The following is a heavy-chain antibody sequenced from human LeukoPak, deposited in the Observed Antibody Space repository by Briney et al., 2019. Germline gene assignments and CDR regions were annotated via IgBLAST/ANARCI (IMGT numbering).Heavy chain of an antibody. CDR2: IYYSGST. CDR1: GGSISSYY. D-gene: IGHD6-19*01. V-gene: IGHV4-59*08. Sequence: PSETLSLTCTVSGGSISSYYWSWIRQPPGKGLEWIGYIYYSGSTNYNPSLKSRVTISVDTSKNQFSLKLSSVTAADTAVYYCARKGNSSGWYQGYYYYYYGMDVWGQGTTVTVSS. J-gene: IGHJ6*02. CDR3: ARKGNSSGWYQGYYYYYYGMDV.